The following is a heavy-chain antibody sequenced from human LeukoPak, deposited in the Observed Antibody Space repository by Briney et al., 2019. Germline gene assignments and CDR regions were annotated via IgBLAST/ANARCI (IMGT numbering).Heavy chain of an antibody. Sequence: AGSLSLSCAASGFTFSSYAISWVRQAPPQGLEWVSASSGSGGSTYYADSVRGRFTISRDNSKNTLYLQMNSLRAEDTAVYYCAKDLFVTDYYDSSGYYFDYWGQGTLVTVSS. V-gene: IGHV3-23*01. CDR2: SSGSGGST. D-gene: IGHD3-22*01. J-gene: IGHJ4*02. CDR1: GFTFSSYA. CDR3: AKDLFVTDYYDSSGYYFDY.